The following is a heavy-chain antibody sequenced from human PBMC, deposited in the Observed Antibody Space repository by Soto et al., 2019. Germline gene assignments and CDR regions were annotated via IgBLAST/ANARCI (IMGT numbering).Heavy chain of an antibody. V-gene: IGHV3-15*07. CDR1: RFNFSAAW. D-gene: IGHD6-19*01. CDR2: IKPKSEGETA. CDR3: ATVPEGSGPT. J-gene: IGHJ4*02. Sequence: EMQLVQSGGGLVKPGGSLRLSCVASRFNFSAAWLNWIRQAPGKGLEWVGRIKPKSEGETADYTAPVRGRFTISRDDSQNTLHLQMDSLKTAATAVYYCATVPEGSGPTWGLGVLVTVSS.